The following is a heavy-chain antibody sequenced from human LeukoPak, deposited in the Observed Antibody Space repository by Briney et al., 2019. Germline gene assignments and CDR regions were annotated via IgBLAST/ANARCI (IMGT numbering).Heavy chain of an antibody. CDR3: ARDAQWELRALDV. V-gene: IGHV4-59*12. J-gene: IGHJ3*01. CDR1: GGSISSYY. D-gene: IGHD4-23*01. CDR2: IYYSGST. Sequence: SETLSLTCTVSGGSISSYYWSWIRQPPGKGLEWIGYIYYSGSTNYNPSLKSRVTISVDTSKNQFSLKLSSVTAADTAVYYCARDAQWELRALDVWGRGTMVIVSS.